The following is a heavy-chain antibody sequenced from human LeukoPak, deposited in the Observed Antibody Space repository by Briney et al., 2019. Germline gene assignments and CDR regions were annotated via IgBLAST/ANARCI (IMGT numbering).Heavy chain of an antibody. CDR2: ISAYNGNR. CDR1: GYTFTNYG. V-gene: IGHV1-18*01. D-gene: IGHD6-19*01. CDR3: ARARVAVAEFDY. J-gene: IGHJ4*02. Sequence: ASVKVSCKASGYTFTNYGISWVRQAPGQGLEWMGWISAYNGNRNYAQKLQGRVTMTRDTSTSTVYIELRSLRSDDTAVYYCARARVAVAEFDYWGQGTLVTVSS.